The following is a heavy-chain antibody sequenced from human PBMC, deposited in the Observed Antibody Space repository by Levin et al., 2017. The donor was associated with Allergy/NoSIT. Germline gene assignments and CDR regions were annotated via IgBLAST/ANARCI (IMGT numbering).Heavy chain of an antibody. CDR2: IIWNSESM. Sequence: SLRLSCAASGFSFNDFAMHWVRQAPGKGLEWVSGIIWNSESMGYADSVKGRFTISRDNAENSLYLQMNSLRPEDTAVYYCAKDIYLGQWAAQYVMDVWGQGTAVTVSS. D-gene: IGHD6-19*01. CDR3: AKDIYLGQWAAQYVMDV. V-gene: IGHV3-9*01. J-gene: IGHJ6*02. CDR1: GFSFNDFA.